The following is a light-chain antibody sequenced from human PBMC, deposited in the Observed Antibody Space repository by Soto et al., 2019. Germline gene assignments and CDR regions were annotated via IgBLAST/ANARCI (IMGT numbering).Light chain of an antibody. CDR1: SSDVGSYNY. Sequence: QSALTQPASVSGSPGQSITISCTGTSSDVGSYNYVSLYQQHPGKAPKLMIYDFGSRPSGVSNRLSGYKSGHTASLTISGLQAEDEADYYCSPYTRSSSDVFGTGTQLTVL. J-gene: IGLJ1*01. CDR2: DFG. V-gene: IGLV2-14*01. CDR3: SPYTRSSSDV.